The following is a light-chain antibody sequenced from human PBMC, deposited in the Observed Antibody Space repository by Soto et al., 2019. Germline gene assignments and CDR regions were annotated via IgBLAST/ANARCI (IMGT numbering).Light chain of an antibody. CDR3: QQYNNWPLT. Sequence: EIVMTQSPATLSVSPGERATLSCRASQSVSNDLAWYQQKPGQAPRLLIYGASTRATGIPARFSGSGSGTEFPLTISSLQSEDFAVYYCQQYNNWPLTFGGGTKVEVK. J-gene: IGKJ4*01. V-gene: IGKV3-15*01. CDR2: GAS. CDR1: QSVSND.